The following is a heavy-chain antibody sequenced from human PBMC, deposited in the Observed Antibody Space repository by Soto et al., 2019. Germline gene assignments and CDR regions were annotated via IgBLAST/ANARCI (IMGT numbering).Heavy chain of an antibody. Sequence: GGSLRLYCSASGFTFSSYAMHWVRQAPGKGLEYVSAISSNGGSTYYADSVKGRFTISRDNSKNTLYLQMSSLRAEDTAVYYCVKEDWYYYGSGTPIPYWGQGTLVTVSS. J-gene: IGHJ4*02. CDR3: VKEDWYYYGSGTPIPY. CDR2: ISSNGGST. V-gene: IGHV3-64D*06. D-gene: IGHD3-10*01. CDR1: GFTFSSYA.